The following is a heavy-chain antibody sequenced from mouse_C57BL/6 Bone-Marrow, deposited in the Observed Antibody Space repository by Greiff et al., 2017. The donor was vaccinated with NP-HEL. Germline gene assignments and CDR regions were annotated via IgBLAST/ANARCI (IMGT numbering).Heavy chain of an antibody. J-gene: IGHJ3*01. Sequence: VQLKQSGAELVRPGTSVKMSCKASGYTFTNYWIGWAKQRPGHGLEWIGDIYPGGGYTNYNEKFKGKATLTADKSSSTAYMQFSSLTSEESAIYYCARIGSYYSNYGGFAYWGQGTLVTVSA. CDR3: ARIGSYYSNYGGFAY. D-gene: IGHD2-5*01. CDR2: IYPGGGYT. CDR1: GYTFTNYW. V-gene: IGHV1-63*01.